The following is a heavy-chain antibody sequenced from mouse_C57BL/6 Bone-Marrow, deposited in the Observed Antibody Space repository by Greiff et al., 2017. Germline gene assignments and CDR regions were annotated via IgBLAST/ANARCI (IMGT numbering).Heavy chain of an antibody. CDR2: ISYSGST. Sequence: VQLKESGPGLVKPSQSLSLTCTVTGYSITSGYDWHWIRHFPGNKLEWMGYISYSGSTNYNPSLKSRIPITHDTSKNHFFLKLNSVTTEDTATYYCAIFGLLLRPVWDCWYFDVWGTGTTVTVSS. CDR3: AIFGLLLRPVWDCWYFDV. CDR1: GYSITSGYD. V-gene: IGHV3-1*01. D-gene: IGHD1-1*01. J-gene: IGHJ1*03.